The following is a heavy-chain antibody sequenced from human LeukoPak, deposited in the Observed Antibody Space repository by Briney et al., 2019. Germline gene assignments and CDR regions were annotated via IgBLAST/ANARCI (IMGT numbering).Heavy chain of an antibody. CDR2: IRSSSSYI. Sequence: GGSLRLSCAASGFTFSSYSMNWVRQAPGKGLEWVSSIRSSSSYIYYADSLKGRFTISRDNAKNSLYLQMNSLRTEDTAVYYCVRDGSSWGNFDYWGQGTLVSVSS. J-gene: IGHJ4*02. CDR3: VRDGSSWGNFDY. D-gene: IGHD7-27*01. CDR1: GFTFSSYS. V-gene: IGHV3-21*01.